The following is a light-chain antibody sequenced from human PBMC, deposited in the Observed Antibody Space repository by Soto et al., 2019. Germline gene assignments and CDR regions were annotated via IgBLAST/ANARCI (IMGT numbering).Light chain of an antibody. V-gene: IGKV1-27*01. Sequence: DIQMTQSPSSLSASVGDRVTITCRASQGISRYLAWYQQKPGKVPKLPIYAASTLQSGVPSRFSGSGSGTDFTLTISSLQPEDVATYYCQKYYSAPQTFGQGTKVEIK. CDR3: QKYYSAPQT. CDR1: QGISRY. CDR2: AAS. J-gene: IGKJ1*01.